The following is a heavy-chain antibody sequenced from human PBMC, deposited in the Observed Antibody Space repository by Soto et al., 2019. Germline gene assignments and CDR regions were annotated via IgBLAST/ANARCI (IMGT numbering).Heavy chain of an antibody. J-gene: IGHJ6*03. CDR3: ARGDFWSGYYPDYYYYYMDV. CDR1: GGSISSHS. CDR2: IYNTGST. V-gene: IGHV4-59*11. D-gene: IGHD3-3*01. Sequence: SETLSLTCSVFGGSISSHSWTRIRQPPGKGLEWIGYIYNTGSTNYNPSLKSRVTISVDTSKNQFSLKLSSVTAADTAVYYCARGDFWSGYYPDYYYYYMDVWGKGTTVTVSS.